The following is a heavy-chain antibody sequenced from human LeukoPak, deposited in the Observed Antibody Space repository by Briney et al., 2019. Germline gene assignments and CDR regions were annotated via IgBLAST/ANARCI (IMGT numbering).Heavy chain of an antibody. J-gene: IGHJ4*02. CDR3: ARDSHYYDSSGAYFDY. D-gene: IGHD3-22*01. V-gene: IGHV3-33*01. CDR1: GFTFSTYG. CDR2: IWYDGSNE. Sequence: GGSLRLSCATSGFTFSTYGMHWVRQAPGKGLEWVAFIWYDGSNEDYADSVKGRFTISRDNSKNTLFLQMNSLRAEDTAVYYCARDSHYYDSSGAYFDYWGQGTLVTVSS.